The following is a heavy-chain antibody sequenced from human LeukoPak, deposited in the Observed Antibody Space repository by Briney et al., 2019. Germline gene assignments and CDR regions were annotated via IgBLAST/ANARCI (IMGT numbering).Heavy chain of an antibody. CDR3: ARDGGRDGYNRHAFDI. Sequence: GGSLRLSCAASGFTFDDYGMSWVRQAPGKGLEWVSGINWNGGSTGYADSVKGRFTISRDNAKNSLYLQMNSLRAEDTALYYCARDGGRDGYNRHAFDIWGQGTMVTVSS. J-gene: IGHJ3*02. CDR2: INWNGGST. D-gene: IGHD5-24*01. CDR1: GFTFDDYG. V-gene: IGHV3-20*04.